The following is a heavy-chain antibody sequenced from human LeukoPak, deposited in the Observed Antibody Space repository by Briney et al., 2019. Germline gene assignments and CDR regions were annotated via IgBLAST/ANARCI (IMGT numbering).Heavy chain of an antibody. CDR1: GFTFSSYA. D-gene: IGHD5-24*01. CDR2: ISGSGGST. V-gene: IGHV3-23*01. J-gene: IGHJ5*02. CDR3: AKDPAGSMATIIHWFDP. Sequence: GGSLRLSCAASGFTFSSYAMSWVRQAPGKGLEWVSAISGSGGSTYYADSVKGRFTISRDNSKNTLYLQMNSLRAEDTAVYYCAKDPAGSMATIIHWFDPWGQGTLVTVSS.